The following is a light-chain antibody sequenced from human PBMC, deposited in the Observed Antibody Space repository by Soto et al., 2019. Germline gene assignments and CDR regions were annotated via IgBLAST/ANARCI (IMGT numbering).Light chain of an antibody. V-gene: IGKV3-20*01. CDR3: QQYVSSPPYT. CDR1: QRVSSSY. J-gene: IGKJ2*01. Sequence: EIVLTQSPGTLSLSPGERATLSCRASQRVSSSYLAWYQQKPGQAPRLLIYGASSRATGIPDRFSGSGSGTDFTLTISRLEPEDFAVYYCQQYVSSPPYTFGQGTKLEIK. CDR2: GAS.